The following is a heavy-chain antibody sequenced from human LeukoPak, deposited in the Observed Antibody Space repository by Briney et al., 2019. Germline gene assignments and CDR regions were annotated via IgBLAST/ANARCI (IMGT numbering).Heavy chain of an antibody. D-gene: IGHD1-1*01. CDR3: ARRTTNYYYYMDV. Sequence: GGSLRLSCAASGFTFSDYYMSWIRQAPGKGLEWVSYISSSSSTIYYADSVKGRFTISRDNAKNSLYLQMNSLRAEDTAVYYCARRTTNYYYYMDVWGKGTTVTVSS. V-gene: IGHV3-11*04. CDR1: GFTFSDYY. J-gene: IGHJ6*03. CDR2: ISSSSSTI.